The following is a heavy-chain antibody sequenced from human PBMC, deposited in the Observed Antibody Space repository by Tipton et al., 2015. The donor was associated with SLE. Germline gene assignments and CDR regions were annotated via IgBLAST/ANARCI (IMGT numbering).Heavy chain of an antibody. J-gene: IGHJ6*02. V-gene: IGHV3-48*03. Sequence: GSLRLSCAASGFTFSSYEMNWVRQAPGKGLEWVSYISSSSSTIYYADSVKGRFTISRDNAKNSLYLQMNSLRAEDTAVYYCARDGSSGWFLTYYYYYGMDVWGQGTTVTVSS. CDR1: GFTFSSYE. CDR2: ISSSSSTI. D-gene: IGHD6-19*01. CDR3: ARDGSSGWFLTYYYYYGMDV.